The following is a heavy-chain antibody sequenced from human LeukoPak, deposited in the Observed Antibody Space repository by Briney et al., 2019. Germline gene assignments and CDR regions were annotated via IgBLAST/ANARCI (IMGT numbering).Heavy chain of an antibody. CDR3: ARGPKSRYSSGLDY. CDR2: IGADGST. J-gene: IGHJ4*02. CDR1: GFTFSSFW. D-gene: IGHD6-19*01. Sequence: PSGGSLRLSCAASGFTFSSFWMHWVRQAPEKGLVWVSRIGADGSTNYADSVKGRFSISRDNAKNTLYLQMNSLRVEDTAVYYCARGPKSRYSSGLDYWGQGTLVTVSS. V-gene: IGHV3-74*01.